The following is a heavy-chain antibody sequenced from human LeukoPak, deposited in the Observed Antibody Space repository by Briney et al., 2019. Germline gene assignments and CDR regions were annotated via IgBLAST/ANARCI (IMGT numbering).Heavy chain of an antibody. Sequence: GGSLRLSCAASGFTFSNYWIHWVRQAPGKGLVWVSRIDNAGSITTYADSVKGRFTISRDNAENSLYLQMNSLRAEDTAVYYCARGIASIEDTVVVPAAVDYWGQGTLVTVSS. CDR3: ARGIASIEDTVVVPAAVDY. V-gene: IGHV3-74*03. CDR2: IDNAGSIT. CDR1: GFTFSNYW. J-gene: IGHJ4*02. D-gene: IGHD2-2*01.